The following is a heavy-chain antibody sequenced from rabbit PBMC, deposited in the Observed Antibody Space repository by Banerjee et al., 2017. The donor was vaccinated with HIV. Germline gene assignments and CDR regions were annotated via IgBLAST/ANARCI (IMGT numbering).Heavy chain of an antibody. CDR2: IYAGSSGST. V-gene: IGHV1S45*01. CDR1: GFSFSSSYY. D-gene: IGHD4-1*01. J-gene: IGHJ3*01. CDR3: ARDTYINNDWGALGL. Sequence: QEQLVESGGGLVQPEGSLTLTCTASGFSFSSSYYICWVHQAPGKGLEWIACIYAGSSGSTYYASWAKGRFTISKTSSTTVTLQMTSLTAADTATYFCARDTYINNDWGALGLWGQGTLVTVS.